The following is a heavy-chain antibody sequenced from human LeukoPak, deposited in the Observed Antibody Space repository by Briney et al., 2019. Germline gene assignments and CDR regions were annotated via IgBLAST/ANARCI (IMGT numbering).Heavy chain of an antibody. CDR3: TRGLVVLSATSWAFDI. J-gene: IGHJ3*02. CDR2: MNPNSGNT. Sequence: GASVEVSCKASGYTFTSYDINWVRQAAGQGLEWMGWMNPNSGNTGYAQKFQARVSMTRNTSISTAYMELSSLRSEDTAVYYCTRGLVVLSATSWAFDIWGHGTMVTVSS. CDR1: GYTFTSYD. V-gene: IGHV1-8*01. D-gene: IGHD2-15*01.